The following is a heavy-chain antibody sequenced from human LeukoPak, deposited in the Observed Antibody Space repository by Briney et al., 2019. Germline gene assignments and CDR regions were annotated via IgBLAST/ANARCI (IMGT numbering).Heavy chain of an antibody. D-gene: IGHD1-26*01. CDR3: ATGKERDYFYMDV. CDR2: IYFSGST. V-gene: IGHV4-39*07. J-gene: IGHJ6*03. CDR1: GGSISSSSYF. Sequence: SETLSLTCTVSGGSISSSSYFWGWIRQTPGMGLDWVGIIYFSGSTLYNPSLNSRVTISGDRSQNQFSLRLTSVTAAHAAVYYCATGKERDYFYMDVWGKGTTVTVSS.